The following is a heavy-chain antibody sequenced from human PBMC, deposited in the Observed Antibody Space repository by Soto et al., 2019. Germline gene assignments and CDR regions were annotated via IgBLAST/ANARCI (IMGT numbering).Heavy chain of an antibody. CDR1: GFTFTNYW. CDR2: VDNEGIYT. Sequence: DVQLVESGGVLVQPGGSLRLSCAASGFTFTNYWMHWVRQAPEKGLVWVAGVDNEGIYTSYADSVNGRFTISRDNAKNTLYLQMNDLRVEDTAVYYCGSVFEYWGQGSLVTVSS. J-gene: IGHJ4*02. CDR3: GSVFEY. V-gene: IGHV3-74*01.